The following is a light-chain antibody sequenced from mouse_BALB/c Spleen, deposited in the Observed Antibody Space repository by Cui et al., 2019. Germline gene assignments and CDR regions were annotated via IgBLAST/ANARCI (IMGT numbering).Light chain of an antibody. J-gene: IGKJ1*01. Sequence: DIPLTQSSASQSASLGESVTITCLASQTIGTSLAWYQQKPGKSPQLLIYAATSLEDGVPSRFSGSGSGTKFSFKISSLQAEDFVSYYCQQRYSNPLTFGGGTKLEIK. CDR2: AAT. CDR1: QTIGTS. V-gene: IGKV12-98*01. CDR3: QQRYSNPLT.